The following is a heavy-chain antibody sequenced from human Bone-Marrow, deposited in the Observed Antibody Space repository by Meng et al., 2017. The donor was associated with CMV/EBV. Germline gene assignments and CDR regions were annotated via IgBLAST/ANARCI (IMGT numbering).Heavy chain of an antibody. Sequence: ASVKVSCKASGYTFTSYGISWVRQAPGQGLEWMGWISAYTGNTNYAQKLQGRVTMTTDTSTSTAYMELRSLRSDDTAVYYCARDIAWELLPPTVGWFDPWGQGTLVTVSS. CDR1: GYTFTSYG. V-gene: IGHV1-18*01. CDR3: ARDIAWELLPPTVGWFDP. J-gene: IGHJ5*02. D-gene: IGHD1-26*01. CDR2: ISAYTGNT.